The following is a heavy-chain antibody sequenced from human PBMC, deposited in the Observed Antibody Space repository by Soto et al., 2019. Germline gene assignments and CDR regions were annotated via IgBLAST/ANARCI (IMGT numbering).Heavy chain of an antibody. Sequence: PGDSLKISCKGSGYSFTSYWIAWVRQMPGKGLEWMGIIYPGDSDTRCSPSFQGQVTISADKSISTAYLQWSSLKASDTAMYYCATHRYSGSPSLDYWGQGTLVTVSS. D-gene: IGHD1-26*01. CDR3: ATHRYSGSPSLDY. V-gene: IGHV5-51*01. CDR1: GYSFTSYW. J-gene: IGHJ4*02. CDR2: IYPGDSDT.